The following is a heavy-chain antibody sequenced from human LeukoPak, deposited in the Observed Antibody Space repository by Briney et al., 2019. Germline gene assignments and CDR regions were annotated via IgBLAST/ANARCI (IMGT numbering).Heavy chain of an antibody. CDR3: ARDEGKYSEVVTHFDY. CDR2: ISSSSSYI. Sequence: PGGSLRLSCAASGFTFSSYSMNWVRQAPGKGLEWVSSISSSSSYIYYADSVKGRFTISRDNARNSLYLQMNSLRAEDTAVYYCARDEGKYSEVVTHFDYWGQGTLVPVSS. CDR1: GFTFSSYS. J-gene: IGHJ4*02. D-gene: IGHD3-22*01. V-gene: IGHV3-21*01.